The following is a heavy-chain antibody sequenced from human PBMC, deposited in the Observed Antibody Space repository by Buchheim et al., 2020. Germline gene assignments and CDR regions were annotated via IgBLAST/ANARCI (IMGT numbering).Heavy chain of an antibody. CDR1: GGSFSGYY. Sequence: QVQLQQWGAGLLKPSETLSLTCAVYGGSFSGYYWSWIRQPPGKGLEWIGEINHSGSTNYNPSLKSRVTISVDTSKNQFSLKLSSVTAADTAVYYCARVDGGYDYVWGSYRSQTPFDYWGQGTL. CDR2: INHSGST. V-gene: IGHV4-34*01. CDR3: ARVDGGYDYVWGSYRSQTPFDY. J-gene: IGHJ4*02. D-gene: IGHD3-16*02.